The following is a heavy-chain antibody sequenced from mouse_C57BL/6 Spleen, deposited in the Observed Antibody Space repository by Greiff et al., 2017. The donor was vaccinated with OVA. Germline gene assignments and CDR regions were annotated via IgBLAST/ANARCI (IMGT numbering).Heavy chain of an antibody. CDR1: GYTFTSYG. CDR2: IYPRSGNT. V-gene: IGHV1-81*01. D-gene: IGHD1-1*01. CDR3: ARGALTTDPLYAMDY. J-gene: IGHJ4*01. Sequence: VQLVESGAELARPGASVKLSCKASGYTFTSYGISWVKQRTGQGLEWIGEIYPRSGNTYYNEKFKGKATLTADKSSSTAYMELRSLTSEDSAVYFCARGALTTDPLYAMDYWGQGTSVTVSS.